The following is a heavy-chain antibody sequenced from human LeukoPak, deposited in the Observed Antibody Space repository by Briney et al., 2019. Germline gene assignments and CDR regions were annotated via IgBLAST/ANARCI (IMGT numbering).Heavy chain of an antibody. J-gene: IGHJ4*02. CDR1: GGTFSSYA. V-gene: IGHV1-69*04. D-gene: IGHD3-22*01. CDR2: IIPILGIA. CDR3: ARDPTYDSSGYVKTDIDY. Sequence: ASVKVSCKASGGTFSSYAISWVRQAPGQGLEWMGRIIPILGIANYAQKFQGRVTITADKSTSTAYMELSSLRSEDTAVYYCARDPTYDSSGYVKTDIDYWGQGTLVTVSS.